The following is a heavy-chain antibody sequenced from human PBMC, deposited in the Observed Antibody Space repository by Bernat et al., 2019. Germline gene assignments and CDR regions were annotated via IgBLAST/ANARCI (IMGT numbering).Heavy chain of an antibody. V-gene: IGHV1-2*04. CDR2: INPNSGGT. Sequence: QVQLVQSGAEVKKPGASVKVSCKAYGYTFTGYYMHWVRQAPGQGLEWMGWINPNSGGTNYAQKFQGWVTMTRDTSISTAYMELSRLRSDDTAVYYCARGDVDTAMVSFYYYYGMDVWGQGTTVTVSS. J-gene: IGHJ6*02. CDR1: GYTFTGYY. CDR3: ARGDVDTAMVSFYYYYGMDV. D-gene: IGHD5-18*01.